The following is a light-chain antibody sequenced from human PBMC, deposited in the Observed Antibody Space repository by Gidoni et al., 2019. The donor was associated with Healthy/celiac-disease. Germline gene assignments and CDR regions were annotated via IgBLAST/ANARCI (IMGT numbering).Light chain of an antibody. V-gene: IGKV1-5*03. J-gene: IGKJ4*01. CDR3: QQYNSYSPLT. Sequence: DIQITQSPSTLSASVGDRVTITCRASPSISSWLAWYQQKPGKAPKLLIYKASSLESGVPSRFSGSGSGKEFTLTISSLQPDDFATYYCQQYNSYSPLTFGGGTKVEIK. CDR1: PSISSW. CDR2: KAS.